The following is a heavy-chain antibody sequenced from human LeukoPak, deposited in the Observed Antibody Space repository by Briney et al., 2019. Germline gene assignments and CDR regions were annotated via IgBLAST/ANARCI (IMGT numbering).Heavy chain of an antibody. Sequence: GGSLRLSCAASGFTFSSYEMNWVRQAPGKGLEWVSYISSSGSTIYYADSVKGRFTISRDNAKNSLYLQMNSQRAEDTAVYYCARESVLDLLDYWGQGTLVTVSS. J-gene: IGHJ4*02. CDR3: ARESVLDLLDY. CDR1: GFTFSSYE. CDR2: ISSSGSTI. D-gene: IGHD5/OR15-5a*01. V-gene: IGHV3-48*03.